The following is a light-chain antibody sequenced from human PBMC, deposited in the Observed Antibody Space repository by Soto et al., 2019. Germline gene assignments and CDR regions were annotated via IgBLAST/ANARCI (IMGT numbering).Light chain of an antibody. V-gene: IGKV3-15*01. Sequence: EVVMTQSPATLYVSPGERVTLSCRASQAVGSNLAWYQHKPGQAPRLLIYGASTRVTGIPTRFSGSGSGTEFTLTISSLQSEDFAIYYCQQSYTCGQGTKLEIK. J-gene: IGKJ2*01. CDR2: GAS. CDR3: QQSYT. CDR1: QAVGSN.